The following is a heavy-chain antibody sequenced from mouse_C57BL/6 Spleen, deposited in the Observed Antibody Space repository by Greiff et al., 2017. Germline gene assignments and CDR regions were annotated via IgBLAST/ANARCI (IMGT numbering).Heavy chain of an antibody. Sequence: QVQLQQPGAELVKPGASVKLSCKASGYTFTSYWMQWVKQRPGQGLEWIGEIDPSDSYTNYNQKFKGKATLTVDTSSSTAYMQLSSLTSEDSAVYYCAKERGDSSGLFAYWGQGTLVTVSA. CDR1: GYTFTSYW. D-gene: IGHD3-2*02. CDR3: AKERGDSSGLFAY. V-gene: IGHV1-50*01. J-gene: IGHJ3*01. CDR2: IDPSDSYT.